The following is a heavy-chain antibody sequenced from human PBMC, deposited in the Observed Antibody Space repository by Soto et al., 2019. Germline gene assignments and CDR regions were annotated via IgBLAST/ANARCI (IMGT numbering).Heavy chain of an antibody. V-gene: IGHV3-30*04. CDR2: ISYDGRNK. J-gene: IGHJ4*02. CDR1: GCTFSRYA. Sequence: SLRLSCAASGCTFSRYAMHWVRQAPGKGLEWVAVISYDGRNKFYADSVKGRFTISRDNSKNTLFLLMPSLRAEDTAVYYCARDDRYSSAWYYFDFWGQGTLVTVSS. D-gene: IGHD6-19*01. CDR3: ARDDRYSSAWYYFDF.